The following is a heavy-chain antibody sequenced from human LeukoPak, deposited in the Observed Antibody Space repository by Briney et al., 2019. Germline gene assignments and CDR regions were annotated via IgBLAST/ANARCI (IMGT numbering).Heavy chain of an antibody. CDR2: INTDGSIT. J-gene: IGHJ4*02. CDR1: GFRFTSYW. D-gene: IGHD6-13*01. CDR3: ARVAGGTTFDY. Sequence: HPRGSLRLSCVPSGFRFTSYWMHWVRQAPGKGLVWVSRINTDGSITSYADSVQGRFTISRDTAKNTLYLQMSSLRVEDTAIYYCARVAGGTTFDYWGQGARVTVSS. V-gene: IGHV3-74*01.